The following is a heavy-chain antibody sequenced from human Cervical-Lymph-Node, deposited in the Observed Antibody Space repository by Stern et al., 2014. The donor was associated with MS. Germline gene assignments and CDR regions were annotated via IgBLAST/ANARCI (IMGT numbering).Heavy chain of an antibody. CDR3: ARPGDDTAKYGLDV. V-gene: IGHV5-51*03. D-gene: IGHD5-18*01. J-gene: IGHJ6*02. CDR1: GYSFATYW. CDR2: IDPGDSDT. Sequence: VQLVQSVAEVKKPGESLKISCKGSGYSFATYWIGWVRQMPGKGLEWRGIIDPGDSDTRYGPSFQGQVTISADKSISTAYLHWSSLKASDTAMYYCARPGDDTAKYGLDVWGQGTTVTVSS.